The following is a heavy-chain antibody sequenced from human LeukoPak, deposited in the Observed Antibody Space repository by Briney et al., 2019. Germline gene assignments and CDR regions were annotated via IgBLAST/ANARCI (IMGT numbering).Heavy chain of an antibody. J-gene: IGHJ4*02. V-gene: IGHV4-39*01. Sequence: PSETLSLTCTVPGGSISSSTYYWGWIRQPPGKGLEWIGSIYYSGSTYYNPSLKSRVSISVDTSKNQFSLKLSSVTAADAAVYYCARQHPIYDSSGYDDYWGQGTLVTVSS. CDR2: IYYSGST. CDR3: ARQHPIYDSSGYDDY. D-gene: IGHD3-22*01. CDR1: GGSISSSTYY.